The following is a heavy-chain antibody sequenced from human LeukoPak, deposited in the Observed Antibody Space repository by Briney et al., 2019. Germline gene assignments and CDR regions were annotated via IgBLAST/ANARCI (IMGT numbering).Heavy chain of an antibody. D-gene: IGHD3-10*01. J-gene: IGHJ5*02. Sequence: SETLSLTCVVSGNSISSDYWWSWVRQSPGKGLEWIGEIFHDGSTNSNPSLESRLTMSVDKSKNQFSLKLSSVTAADTAVYYCARHAPRGYYGSGWFDPWGQGTLVTVSS. CDR3: ARHAPRGYYGSGWFDP. CDR2: IFHDGST. V-gene: IGHV4-4*02. CDR1: GNSISSDYW.